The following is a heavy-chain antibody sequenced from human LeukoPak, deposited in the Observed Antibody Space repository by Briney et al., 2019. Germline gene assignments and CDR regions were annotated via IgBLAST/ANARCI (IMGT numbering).Heavy chain of an antibody. CDR2: IDPSDSHT. CDR3: VRPGPSGSYAY. D-gene: IGHD1-26*01. V-gene: IGHV5-10-1*01. J-gene: IGHJ4*02. CDR1: GYTYTNYW. Sequence: GESLKISCKGSGYTYTNYWIIWVRQMPGKGLEWMGRIDPSDSHTNYNPSFQGHVTISADKSISTAYLQWSSLKASDTAVYYCVRPGPSGSYAYWGPGTLVIVSS.